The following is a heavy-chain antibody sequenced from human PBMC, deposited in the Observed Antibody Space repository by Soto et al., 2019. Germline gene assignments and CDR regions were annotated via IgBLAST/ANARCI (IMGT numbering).Heavy chain of an antibody. J-gene: IGHJ4*02. D-gene: IGHD3-22*01. CDR1: GFTFSSYS. Sequence: GGSLRLSCAASGFTFSSYSMNWVLQAPGKGLEWVSSISSSSSYIYYADSVKGRFTISRDNAKNSLYLQMNSLRAEDTAVYYCARAYYYDSSGYYVFDYWGQGTLVTVSS. V-gene: IGHV3-21*01. CDR2: ISSSSSYI. CDR3: ARAYYYDSSGYYVFDY.